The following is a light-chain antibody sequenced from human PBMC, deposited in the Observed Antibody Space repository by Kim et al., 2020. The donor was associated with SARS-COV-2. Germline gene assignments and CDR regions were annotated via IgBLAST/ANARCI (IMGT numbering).Light chain of an antibody. J-gene: IGKJ1*01. CDR1: QSIGKF. V-gene: IGKV1-39*01. CDR3: QQSYNTPPT. CDR2: GVS. Sequence: DIQMTQSPSSLSASVGDRVTITCRPSQSIGKFLNWYQQKPGGAPKLLIYGVSSLRSGVPSRFSGSGSATDFSLTISSLQPEDFAIYYCQQSYNTPPTFGQGTKVEIK.